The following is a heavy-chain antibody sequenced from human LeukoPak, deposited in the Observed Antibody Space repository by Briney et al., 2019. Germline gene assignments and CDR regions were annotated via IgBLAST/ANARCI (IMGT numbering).Heavy chain of an antibody. CDR3: ARESALPFTMVRGVILSFFDY. Sequence: SETLSLTCTVSGGSIGSYYWSWIRQPPGKGLEWIGYIYYSGSTNYNPSLKSRVTISVDTSKNQFSLKLSSVTAADTAVYYCARESALPFTMVRGVILSFFDYWGQGTLVTVSS. CDR2: IYYSGST. J-gene: IGHJ4*02. D-gene: IGHD3-10*01. CDR1: GGSIGSYY. V-gene: IGHV4-59*01.